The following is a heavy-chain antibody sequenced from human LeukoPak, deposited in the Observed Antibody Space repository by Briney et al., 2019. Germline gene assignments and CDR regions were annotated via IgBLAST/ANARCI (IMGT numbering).Heavy chain of an antibody. CDR1: GFSFNSYG. J-gene: IGHJ4*02. D-gene: IGHD1-26*01. V-gene: IGHV3-23*01. Sequence: PGGTLRLSCAASGFSFNSYGMSWVRRAPGKGLEWVSGISGSGGSTYYADSVKGRFTIFRDNSKSTLYLQMNSLRAEDTALYYCAKRGRGKVGADDYWGQGTLVTVSS. CDR3: AKRGRGKVGADDY. CDR2: ISGSGGST.